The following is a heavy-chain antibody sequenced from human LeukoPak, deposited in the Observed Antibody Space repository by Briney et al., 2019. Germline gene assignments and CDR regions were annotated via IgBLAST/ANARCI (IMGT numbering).Heavy chain of an antibody. Sequence: VGSLRLSCTASGFSFSGHWMHWARQLPGKGLVWVSRISPTGSTTSYADSVKGRFTVSRDNAKNTLYLQVNNLRAEDTAVYYCARGPNSNWSGLDFWGQGTLLTVSS. CDR2: ISPTGSTT. J-gene: IGHJ4*02. CDR1: GFSFSGHW. V-gene: IGHV3-74*01. D-gene: IGHD6-6*01. CDR3: ARGPNSNWSGLDF.